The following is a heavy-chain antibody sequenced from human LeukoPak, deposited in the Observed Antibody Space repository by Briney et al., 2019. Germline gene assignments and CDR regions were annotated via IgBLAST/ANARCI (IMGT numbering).Heavy chain of an antibody. V-gene: IGHV4-34*01. Sequence: SETLSLTCAVYGGSFSGYYWSWIRQPPGKGLEWIGEINHSGSTNYNPSLKSRVTISVDTSKNQFSLKLSSVTAADTAVYYCARGAKGSGGANYFDYWGQGTLVTVSS. CDR2: INHSGST. D-gene: IGHD3-16*01. CDR3: ARGAKGSGGANYFDY. CDR1: GGSFSGYY. J-gene: IGHJ4*02.